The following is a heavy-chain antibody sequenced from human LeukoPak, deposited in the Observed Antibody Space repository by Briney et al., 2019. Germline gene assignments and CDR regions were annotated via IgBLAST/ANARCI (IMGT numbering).Heavy chain of an antibody. V-gene: IGHV3-48*03. CDR2: ISSSGSTI. CDR1: GFTFSSYE. Sequence: PGGSLRLSCAASGFTFSSYEMNWVRQAPGKGLEWVSYISSSGSTIYYADSVKGRFTISRDNAKNSLYLQMKSLRAEDTAVYYCAGDYGDYFDNWGQGTLVTVSS. CDR3: AGDYGDYFDN. D-gene: IGHD4-17*01. J-gene: IGHJ4*02.